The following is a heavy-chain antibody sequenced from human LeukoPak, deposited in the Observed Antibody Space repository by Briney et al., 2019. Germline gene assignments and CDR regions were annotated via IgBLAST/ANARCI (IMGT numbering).Heavy chain of an antibody. V-gene: IGHV3-74*01. CDR3: ARESYYDSSGFDY. CDR2: INTDGSTT. CDR1: GFTFSSYW. Sequence: PGGSLRLSCAASGFTFSSYWLHWVRQAPGQGLVWVSRINTDGSTTDYADSVKGRFTISRDNAKNTLYLQVNSLGAEDTAVYYCARESYYDSSGFDYWGQGTLVTVSS. D-gene: IGHD3-22*01. J-gene: IGHJ4*02.